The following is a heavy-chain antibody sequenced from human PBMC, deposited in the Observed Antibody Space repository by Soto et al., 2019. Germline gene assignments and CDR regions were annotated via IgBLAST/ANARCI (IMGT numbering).Heavy chain of an antibody. J-gene: IGHJ5*02. CDR3: ARGGKQLGHNWFDP. D-gene: IGHD6-6*01. Sequence: QVQLQQWGAGLLKPSETLSLTCAVYGGSFSGYYWSWIRQPPGKGLEWIGEINHSGSTNYNPSLKSRVTISVDTSKNQFSLKLSSVTAADTAVYYWARGGKQLGHNWFDPWGQGTLVTVSS. CDR1: GGSFSGYY. V-gene: IGHV4-34*01. CDR2: INHSGST.